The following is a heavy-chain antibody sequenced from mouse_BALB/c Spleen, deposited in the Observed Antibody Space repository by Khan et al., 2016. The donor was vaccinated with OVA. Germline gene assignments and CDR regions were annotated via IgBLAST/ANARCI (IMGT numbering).Heavy chain of an antibody. CDR2: IYPYNDDT. V-gene: IGHV1S136*01. CDR3: ASQGSTYTWFAY. CDR1: GYTFTSSV. D-gene: IGHD1-1*01. J-gene: IGHJ3*01. Sequence: VQLQQSGPELVKPGTSVTMSCKASGYTFTSSVIHWVKQKPGQGLEWIGYIYPYNDDTKYNEKFKGKATLTSDKSSSTAYMELSSLTSEDPAVYFCASQGSTYTWFAYWGQGTLITVSA.